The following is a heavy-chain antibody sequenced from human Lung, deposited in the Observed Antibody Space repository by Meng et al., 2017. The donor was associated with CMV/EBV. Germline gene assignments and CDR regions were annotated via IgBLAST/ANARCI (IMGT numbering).Heavy chain of an antibody. CDR2: ISFDGGTR. CDR3: ARFGGTGSSGWLGYGMDV. CDR1: GFTFSRYA. V-gene: IGHV3-30*14. Sequence: SCAASGFTFSRYAFHWVRQAPGKGLEWVAVISFDGGTRYYADSVKGRFTISRDSSRNLLYLQLNSLRPEDTAVYYCARFGGTGSSGWLGYGMDVXGQGXTVTVSS. J-gene: IGHJ6*02. D-gene: IGHD6-19*01.